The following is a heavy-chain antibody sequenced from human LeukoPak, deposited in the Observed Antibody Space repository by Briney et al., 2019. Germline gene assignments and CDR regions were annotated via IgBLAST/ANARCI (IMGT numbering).Heavy chain of an antibody. J-gene: IGHJ4*02. D-gene: IGHD4-17*01. Sequence: GGSLRLSCAASGFTFSSYAMSWVRQAPGKGLEWVSAISGSGGSTYYADSVKGRFTISRDNSKNTLYLQMNSLIAEDTAVYYCAKPRYGDYYFDYWGQGTLVTVSS. V-gene: IGHV3-23*01. CDR3: AKPRYGDYYFDY. CDR1: GFTFSSYA. CDR2: ISGSGGST.